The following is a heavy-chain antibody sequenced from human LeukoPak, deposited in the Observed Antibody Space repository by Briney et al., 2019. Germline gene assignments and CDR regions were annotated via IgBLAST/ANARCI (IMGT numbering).Heavy chain of an antibody. CDR2: IYYSGST. V-gene: IGHV4-31*03. CDR3: ARDRSYYGRAFDI. J-gene: IGHJ3*02. CDR1: GGSISSGGYY. Sequence: PSETLSLTCTVSGGSISSGGYYWSWLRQHPGKGLEWIGYIYYSGSTYYNPSLKSRVTISIDTSKNQFSLKLSSVTAADTAVYYCARDRSYYGRAFDIWGQGTMVTVSS. D-gene: IGHD3-10*01.